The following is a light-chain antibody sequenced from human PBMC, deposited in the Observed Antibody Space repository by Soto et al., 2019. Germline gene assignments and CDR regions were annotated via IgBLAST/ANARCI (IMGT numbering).Light chain of an antibody. Sequence: HSVLTQPPSVSAAPGQKVTISCSGSSSNIGNNYVSWYQQLPGTAPKLLIYDNHKRPSGIPDRFSGSKSGTSATLGITGLQTGDEADYYCGTWDSSLSAVLFGGGTKLTVL. V-gene: IGLV1-51*01. J-gene: IGLJ2*01. CDR1: SSNIGNNY. CDR2: DNH. CDR3: GTWDSSLSAVL.